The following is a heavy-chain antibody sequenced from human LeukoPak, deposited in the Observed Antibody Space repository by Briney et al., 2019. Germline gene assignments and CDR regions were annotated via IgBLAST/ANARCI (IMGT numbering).Heavy chain of an antibody. Sequence: GGSLRLSCAASGFTFSSYAMSWVRQAPGKGLEWVSTITASGGTYYADSLKGRFTISRDTSKNTLYLQINSLRAEDTAVYYCAKRGRYYFDQWGLGTLVTVSS. J-gene: IGHJ4*02. CDR1: GFTFSSYA. CDR2: ITASGGT. V-gene: IGHV3-23*01. CDR3: AKRGRYYFDQ.